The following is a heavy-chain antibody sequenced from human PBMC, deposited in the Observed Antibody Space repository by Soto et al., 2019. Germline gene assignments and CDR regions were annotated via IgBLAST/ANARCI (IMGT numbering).Heavy chain of an antibody. CDR3: ARTDRDFYGLDV. V-gene: IGHV3-13*05. J-gene: IGHJ6*02. CDR2: ISAAGDP. CDR1: GFTFRNYD. Sequence: EVQLVESGGGLVQPGGSLRLSCEVSGFTFRNYDMHWVRQGTGKGLEWVSGISAAGDPDYADSVEGRFTISRENAQNSFFLQMNSLRVGDTDVYYCARTDRDFYGLDVWGQGTTVIVSS.